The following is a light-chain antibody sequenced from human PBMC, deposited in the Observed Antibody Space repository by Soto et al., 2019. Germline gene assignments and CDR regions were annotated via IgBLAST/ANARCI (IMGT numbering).Light chain of an antibody. CDR2: STN. CDR3: AAWDDTLNGHVV. V-gene: IGLV1-44*01. Sequence: QSVLTQPPSASGTPGQRVTISCSGSSSNIGSNSANWYQQLPGTAPKLVMYSTNQRPSGVPDRFSGSKSGTSASLAISDLQSEAEADYYCAAWDDTLNGHVVFGGGTKLTVL. CDR1: SSNIGSNS. J-gene: IGLJ2*01.